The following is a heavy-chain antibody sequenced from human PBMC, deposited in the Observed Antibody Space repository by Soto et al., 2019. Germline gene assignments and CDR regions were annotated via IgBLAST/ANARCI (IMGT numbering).Heavy chain of an antibody. D-gene: IGHD5-12*01. V-gene: IGHV3-15*07. Sequence: PGGSLRLSCAASGFTFSNAWMNWVRQAPGKGLEWVGRIKSKTDGGTTDYAAPVKGRFTISRDDSKNTLYLQMNSLKTEDTAVYYCTTDRMARFYYYYYGMDVWGQGTTVTVSS. CDR2: IKSKTDGGTT. CDR3: TTDRMARFYYYYYGMDV. J-gene: IGHJ6*02. CDR1: GFTFSNAW.